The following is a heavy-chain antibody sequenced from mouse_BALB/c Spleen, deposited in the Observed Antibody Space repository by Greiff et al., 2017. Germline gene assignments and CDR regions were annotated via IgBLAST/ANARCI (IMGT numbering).Heavy chain of an antibody. D-gene: IGHD2-3*01. V-gene: IGHV5-9*03. CDR1: GFTFSSYT. CDR3: ARDGYYFAY. J-gene: IGHJ3*01. Sequence: EVKLVESGGGLVKPGGSLKLSCAASGFTFSSYTMSWVRQTPEKRLEWVATISSGGGNTYYPDSVKGRFTISRDNAKNNLYLQMSSLRSEDTALYYCARDGYYFAYWGQGTLVTVSA. CDR2: ISSGGGNT.